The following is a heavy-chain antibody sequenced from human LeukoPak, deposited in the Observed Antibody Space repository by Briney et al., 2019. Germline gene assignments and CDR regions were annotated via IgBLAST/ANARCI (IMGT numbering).Heavy chain of an antibody. D-gene: IGHD3-16*01. CDR3: ARNQQLGGHSYYYYGMDV. Sequence: PGGSLRLSCAASGFTFGSYWMSWVRQAPGKGLEWVSGISGGGVTTYYADSVKGRFTISRDNSKNTLYLQMNSLRADDTAIYYCARNQQLGGHSYYYYGMDVWGQGTTVTVSS. CDR1: GFTFGSYW. V-gene: IGHV3-23*01. J-gene: IGHJ6*02. CDR2: ISGGGVTT.